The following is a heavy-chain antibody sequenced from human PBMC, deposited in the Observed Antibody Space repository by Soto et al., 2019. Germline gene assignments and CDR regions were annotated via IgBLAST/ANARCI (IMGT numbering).Heavy chain of an antibody. D-gene: IGHD1-26*01. V-gene: IGHV4-30-4*02. Sequence: SETLSLTCTVSGVSISSGDYYWSWIRQTPGKGLEWIGYIYYSENTYYNPSLKSRVAISGDTSKNQFSLKLSSVTAADTAVYYCARSAAYSGNYYFDYWGQGTLVTVSS. CDR3: ARSAAYSGNYYFDY. CDR1: GVSISSGDYY. CDR2: IYYSENT. J-gene: IGHJ4*02.